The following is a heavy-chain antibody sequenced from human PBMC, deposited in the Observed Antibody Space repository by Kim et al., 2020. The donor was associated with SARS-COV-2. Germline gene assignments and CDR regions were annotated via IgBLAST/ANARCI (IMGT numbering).Heavy chain of an antibody. CDR3: ASLGTLMAARRYYSYGMDV. V-gene: IGHV3-48*03. CDR1: GFTFSSYE. D-gene: IGHD6-6*01. CDR2: ISSSGSTI. Sequence: GGSLRISCAASGFTFSSYEMNWVRQAPGKGLEWVSYISSSGSTIYYADSVKGRLTISRDNAKNSLYLQMNSLRAEDTAVYYCASLGTLMAARRYYSYGMDVWGQGTTVTVSS. J-gene: IGHJ6*02.